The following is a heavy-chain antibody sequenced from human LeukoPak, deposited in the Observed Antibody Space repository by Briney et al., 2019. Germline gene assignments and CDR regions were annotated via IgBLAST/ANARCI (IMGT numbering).Heavy chain of an antibody. CDR2: IYYSGST. J-gene: IGHJ4*02. CDR3: ARVGVYYYGSGSYYIFDY. D-gene: IGHD3-10*01. V-gene: IGHV4-30-4*08. Sequence: PSQTLSLTCTVSGGPISSGDYYWSWIRQPPGKGLEWIGYIYYSGSTYYNPSLKSRVTISVDTSKNQFSLKLSSVTAADTAVYYCARVGVYYYGSGSYYIFDYWGQGTLVTVSS. CDR1: GGPISSGDYY.